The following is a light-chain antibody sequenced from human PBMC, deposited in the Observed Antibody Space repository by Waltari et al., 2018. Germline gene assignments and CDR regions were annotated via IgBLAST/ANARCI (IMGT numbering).Light chain of an antibody. V-gene: IGLV2-11*02. CDR1: TNDLGGYNY. Sequence: SALTQPRSVSGSPGQSVTNSCTGTTNDLGGYNYSSWYQQHPGKAPKLIILDVTKRPSGVPDRLSGSKSGNTASLTVSGLQAEDEADYYCGSYAGSNNFKVFGGGTKLTGL. CDR3: GSYAGSNNFKV. CDR2: DVT. J-gene: IGLJ3*02.